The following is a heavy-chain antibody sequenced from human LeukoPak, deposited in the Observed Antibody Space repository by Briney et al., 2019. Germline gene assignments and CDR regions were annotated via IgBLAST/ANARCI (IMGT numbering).Heavy chain of an antibody. D-gene: IGHD6-13*01. V-gene: IGHV1-69*05. CDR2: IIPIFGTA. CDR3: ARDLVGYSSSWYSDY. J-gene: IGHJ4*02. CDR1: GGTFSSYA. Sequence: ASVKVSCKASGGTFSSYAISWVRQAPGQGLEWMGGIIPIFGTANYAQKLQGRVTMTTDTSTSTAYMELRSLRSDDTAVYYCARDLVGYSSSWYSDYWGQGTLVTVSS.